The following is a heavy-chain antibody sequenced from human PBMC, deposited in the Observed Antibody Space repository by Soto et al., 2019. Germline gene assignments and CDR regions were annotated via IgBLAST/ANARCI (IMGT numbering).Heavy chain of an antibody. CDR2: ISYDGSNK. Sequence: QVQLVESGGGVVQPGRSLRLSCAASGFTFSSYAMHWVRQAPGKGLEWVAVISYDGSNKYYADSVKGRFTISRDNSKNSLDLQMNSLRTEETAVYYWARPLWRDDYNWGYFDLWGRGTLVTVSS. V-gene: IGHV3-30-3*01. CDR3: ARPLWRDDYNWGYFDL. D-gene: IGHD4-4*01. CDR1: GFTFSSYA. J-gene: IGHJ2*01.